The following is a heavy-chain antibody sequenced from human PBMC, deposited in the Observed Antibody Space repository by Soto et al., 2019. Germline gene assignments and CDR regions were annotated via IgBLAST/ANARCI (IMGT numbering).Heavy chain of an antibody. V-gene: IGHV4-59*01. D-gene: IGHD2-21*02. Sequence: SETLSLTCTVSGGSISSYYWSWIRQPPGKGLEWIGYIYYSGSTNYNPSLKSRVTISVDTSKNQFSLKLSSMTAADTAVYYCARTCGGDCYGAFDIWGQGTMVTVSS. CDR2: IYYSGST. J-gene: IGHJ3*02. CDR3: ARTCGGDCYGAFDI. CDR1: GGSISSYY.